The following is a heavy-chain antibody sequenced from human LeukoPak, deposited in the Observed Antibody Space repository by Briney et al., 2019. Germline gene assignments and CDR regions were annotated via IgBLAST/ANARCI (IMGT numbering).Heavy chain of an antibody. D-gene: IGHD3-22*01. J-gene: IGHJ4*02. Sequence: EGSLRLSCAASGFTFSSYSMNWVRQAPGKGLEWVSYISSSSSTIYYADSVKGRFTISRDNAKNSLYLQMNSLRDEDTAVYYCARPYYYDSSGYPYWGQGTLVTVSS. CDR1: GFTFSSYS. CDR3: ARPYYYDSSGYPY. V-gene: IGHV3-48*02. CDR2: ISSSSSTI.